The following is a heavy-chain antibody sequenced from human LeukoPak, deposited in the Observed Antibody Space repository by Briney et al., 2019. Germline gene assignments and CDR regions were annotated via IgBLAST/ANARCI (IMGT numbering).Heavy chain of an antibody. CDR3: ASRPVVPAATYNWFDP. CDR1: GGSISSSSYY. Sequence: SETLSLTCTVSGGSISSSSYYWGWIRQPPGKGLEWIGSIYYSGSTYYNPSLKSRVTISVDTSENQFSLKLSSVTAADTAVYYCASRPVVPAATYNWFDPWGQGTLVTVSS. V-gene: IGHV4-39*01. J-gene: IGHJ5*02. CDR2: IYYSGST. D-gene: IGHD2-2*01.